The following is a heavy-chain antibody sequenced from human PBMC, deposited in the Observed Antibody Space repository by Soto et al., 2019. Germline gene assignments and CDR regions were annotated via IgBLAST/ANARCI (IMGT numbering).Heavy chain of an antibody. D-gene: IGHD6-19*01. CDR3: ARGRGYGEVDSSGWYNYFDY. CDR2: IIPIFGTA. V-gene: IGHV1-69*01. CDR1: GGTVSSYA. Sequence: QVQLVQSGAEVKKPGSSVKVSCKASGGTVSSYAISWVRQAPGQGLEWMGGIIPIFGTANYAQKFQGRVTITADESTSTAYMELSSLRSEDTAVYYCARGRGYGEVDSSGWYNYFDYWGKGTLVTVSS. J-gene: IGHJ4*02.